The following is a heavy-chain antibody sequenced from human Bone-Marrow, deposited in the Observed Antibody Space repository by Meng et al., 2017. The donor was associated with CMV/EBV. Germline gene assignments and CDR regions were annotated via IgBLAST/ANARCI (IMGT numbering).Heavy chain of an antibody. Sequence: GGSLRLSCAASGFTFSSYWMHWVRQAPGKGLVWVSRIDSDGSSTSYADSVKGRFTISRDNAKNSLYLQMNSLRAEDTAVYYCARGENFWSGYYYYYGMDVWGQRTTVTVSS. CDR2: IDSDGSST. V-gene: IGHV3-74*01. CDR1: GFTFSSYW. J-gene: IGHJ6*02. D-gene: IGHD3-3*01. CDR3: ARGENFWSGYYYYYGMDV.